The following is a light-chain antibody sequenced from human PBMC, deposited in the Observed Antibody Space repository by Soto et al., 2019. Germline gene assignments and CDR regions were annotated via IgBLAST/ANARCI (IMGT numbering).Light chain of an antibody. CDR2: DVS. V-gene: IGLV2-11*01. J-gene: IGLJ1*01. CDR1: SSDVGGYNY. CDR3: CSYAGSYPYV. Sequence: SALTQPRSVSGYPGQSVAISCTGTSSDVGGYNYVSWYQQHPGKAPKLMIYDVSKRPSGVPDRFSGSKSGNTASLTISGLQAEDEADYYCCSYAGSYPYVFGTGTNVTV.